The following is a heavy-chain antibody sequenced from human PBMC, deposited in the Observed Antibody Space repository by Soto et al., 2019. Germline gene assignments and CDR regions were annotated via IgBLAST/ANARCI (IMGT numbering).Heavy chain of an antibody. CDR3: ASLMDTMVRGVIKSHFDY. D-gene: IGHD3-10*01. CDR2: IYYSGST. CDR1: GGSISSSSYY. J-gene: IGHJ4*02. V-gene: IGHV4-39*01. Sequence: SETLSLTCTVSGGSISSSSYYWGWIRQPPGKGLEWIGSIYYSGSTYYNPSLKSRVTISVDTSKNQFSLKLSSVTAADTAVYYCASLMDTMVRGVIKSHFDYWGQGTLVTVSS.